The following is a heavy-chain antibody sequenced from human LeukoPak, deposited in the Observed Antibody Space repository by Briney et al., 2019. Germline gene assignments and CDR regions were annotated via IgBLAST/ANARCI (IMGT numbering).Heavy chain of an antibody. V-gene: IGHV1-2*02. CDR3: ARRQGAGVWFDP. CDR1: GYTFTSYG. CDR2: INPNSGGT. D-gene: IGHD3-10*01. Sequence: ASVKVSCKASGYTFTSYGISWVRLAPGQGLGWMGWINPNSGGTNYAQKFQGRVTMTRDTSISTAYMELSRLRSDDTAVYYCARRQGAGVWFDPWGQGTLVTVSS. J-gene: IGHJ5*02.